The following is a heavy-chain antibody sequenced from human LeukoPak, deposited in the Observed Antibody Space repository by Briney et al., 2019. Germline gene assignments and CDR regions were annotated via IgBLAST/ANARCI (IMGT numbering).Heavy chain of an antibody. CDR2: IDYSAST. CDR3: ARMYQLLHFDY. D-gene: IGHD2-2*01. V-gene: IGHV4-59*08. CDR1: GGSISTYY. J-gene: IGHJ4*02. Sequence: SETLSLTFTVSGGSISTYYWSWIRQPPGKGLESIAYIDYSASTNYNPSLKSRVTISVDTSKNQFSLKLSSVTAADTAVYYCARMYQLLHFDYWGQGTLVTVSS.